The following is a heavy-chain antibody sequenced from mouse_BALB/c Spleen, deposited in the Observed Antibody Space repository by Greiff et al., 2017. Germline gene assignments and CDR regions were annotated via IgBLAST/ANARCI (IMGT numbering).Heavy chain of an antibody. CDR1: GFTFSSFG. CDR3: ARSLLRQAWFAY. CDR2: ISSGSSTI. D-gene: IGHD1-1*01. J-gene: IGHJ3*01. Sequence: EVQLQESGGGLVQPGGSRKLSCAASGFTFSSFGMHWVRQAPEKGLEWVAYISSGSSTIYYADTVKGRFTISRDNPKNTLFLQMTSLRSEDTAMYYCARSLLRQAWFAYWGQGTLVTVSA. V-gene: IGHV5-17*02.